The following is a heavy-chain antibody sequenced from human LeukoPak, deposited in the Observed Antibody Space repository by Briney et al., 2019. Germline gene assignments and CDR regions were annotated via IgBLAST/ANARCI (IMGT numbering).Heavy chain of an antibody. CDR2: IYTSGST. J-gene: IGHJ4*02. CDR3: ARSENYYDSSGESYFDY. CDR1: GGSLSSYY. D-gene: IGHD3-22*01. Sequence: SETLSLTCTLSGGSLSSYYWSWIRQPAGEGLEWIGRIYTSGSTNYNPSLKSRVTMSVDTSKNQFSLKLSSVTAADTGVYYCARSENYYDSSGESYFDYWGQGTLVTVSS. V-gene: IGHV4-4*07.